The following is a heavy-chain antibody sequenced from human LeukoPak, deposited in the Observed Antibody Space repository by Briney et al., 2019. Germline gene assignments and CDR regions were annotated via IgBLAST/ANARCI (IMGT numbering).Heavy chain of an antibody. Sequence: PSETLSLTCTVSGGSISGYHWSWIRQPPGQGLEWIAYIHSNGYTNYNPSLKSRVTISVDTSKNQFSLKVTSVTAADTAMYYCTKREGPMSGSYDYFDPWGQGTLVTVS. D-gene: IGHD1-26*01. CDR1: GGSISGYH. V-gene: IGHV4-4*09. CDR3: TKREGPMSGSYDYFDP. CDR2: IHSNGYT. J-gene: IGHJ5*02.